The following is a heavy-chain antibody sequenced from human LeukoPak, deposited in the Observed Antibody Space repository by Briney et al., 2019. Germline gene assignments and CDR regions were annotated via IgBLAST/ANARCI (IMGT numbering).Heavy chain of an antibody. CDR2: INPYSGGT. J-gene: IGHJ3*02. D-gene: IGHD1/OR15-1a*01. Sequence: ASVKVSCKASGCTFTAHYIHWVRQAPGQGLEWMGRINPYSGGTNFPQKFKGRVTMTSDTSISTAFVEVSSLRYDDTAVYYCARAKSGGTLEDTFDIWGQGTEVIVSS. CDR3: ARAKSGGTLEDTFDI. V-gene: IGHV1-2*06. CDR1: GCTFTAHY.